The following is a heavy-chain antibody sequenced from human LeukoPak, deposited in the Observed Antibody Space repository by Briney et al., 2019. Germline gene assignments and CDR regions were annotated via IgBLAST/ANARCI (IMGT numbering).Heavy chain of an antibody. J-gene: IGHJ4*02. D-gene: IGHD3-16*01. V-gene: IGHV3-48*04. CDR2: VSSSGNSI. Sequence: GGSLRLSCAASGFSFSNYAMNWVRQAPGKGLEWVSYVSSSGNSIYYADSVKGRFTISRDNAKNSLYLQMNSLRAEDTAVYYCARDRGTFSDYWGQGTLVTVSS. CDR1: GFSFSNYA. CDR3: ARDRGTFSDY.